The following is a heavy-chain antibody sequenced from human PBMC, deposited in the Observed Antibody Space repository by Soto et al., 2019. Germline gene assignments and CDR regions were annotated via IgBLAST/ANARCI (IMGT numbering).Heavy chain of an antibody. J-gene: IGHJ4*02. CDR2: ISAYNGNT. Sequence: QVQLVQSGAEVKKPGASVKVSCKASGYTFTSYGISWVRQAPGQGLEWMGWISAYNGNTNYAQKLQGRVTITTDTSTSTAYMVHRSLRSDETAVYCGARDMAAATFDYWGQGTLVNVAS. CDR1: GYTFTSYG. D-gene: IGHD6-13*01. CDR3: ARDMAAATFDY. V-gene: IGHV1-18*01.